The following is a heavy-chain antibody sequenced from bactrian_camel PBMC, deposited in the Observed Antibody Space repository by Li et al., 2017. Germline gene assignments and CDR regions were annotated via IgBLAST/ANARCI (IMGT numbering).Heavy chain of an antibody. CDR1: RGRYSVNC. J-gene: IGHJ4*01. CDR2: ISTSGRT. Sequence: HVQLVESGGGSAQPGGSLRLSCAVSRGRYSVNCIGWFRQDSGNAREGVAGISTSGRTSYADSVNGRFTISKDISKTTLYLQMNNLKSEDTAMYYCADVVGVRCTAGMGGGNQYNYWGQGTQVTVS. D-gene: IGHD5*01. V-gene: IGHV3S53*01. CDR3: ADVVGVRCTAGMGGGNQYNY.